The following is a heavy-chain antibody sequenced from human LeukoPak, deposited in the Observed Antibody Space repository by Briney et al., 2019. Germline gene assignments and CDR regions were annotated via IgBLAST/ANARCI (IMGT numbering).Heavy chain of an antibody. D-gene: IGHD6-19*01. J-gene: IGHJ4*02. V-gene: IGHV4-59*01. CDR3: ARSERYNSGWYFYFDY. CDR2: IYYSGST. Sequence: SGTLSPTCTVSVGSISTYYWSWIRQPPGKGLEWIGYIYYSGSTNYNPSLTSRVTISVDTSKNQFSLNLSSVTAADTAVYYCARSERYNSGWYFYFDYWGQGTLVTVSS. CDR1: VGSISTYY.